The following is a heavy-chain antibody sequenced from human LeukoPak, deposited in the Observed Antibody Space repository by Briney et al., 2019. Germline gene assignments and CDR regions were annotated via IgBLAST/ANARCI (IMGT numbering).Heavy chain of an antibody. CDR1: GGSISSYY. D-gene: IGHD3-9*01. J-gene: IGHJ3*02. Sequence: PSETLSLTCTVSGGSISSYYWSWIRQPPGKGLEWIGYIYYSGSTNYNPSLKSRVTISVDTSKNQFSLKLSFVTAADTAVYYCARHRNVLRYFEGPRLGAFDIWGQGTMVTVSS. CDR3: ARHRNVLRYFEGPRLGAFDI. V-gene: IGHV4-59*01. CDR2: IYYSGST.